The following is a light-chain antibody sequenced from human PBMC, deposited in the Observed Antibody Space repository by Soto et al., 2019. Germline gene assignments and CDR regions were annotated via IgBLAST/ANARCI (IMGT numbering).Light chain of an antibody. V-gene: IGKV1-5*01. CDR2: DAS. J-gene: IGKJ4*01. CDR1: QSINIW. CDR3: QQYNSYSRS. Sequence: DIQMTQSPSTLSASVGDRVTITCRASQSINIWLAWYQQKPGKAPKLLIYDASSLQNGVPSRFRGSTSGTEFTLTISSLQPDDFATYYCQQYNSYSRSFSGGTKVEIK.